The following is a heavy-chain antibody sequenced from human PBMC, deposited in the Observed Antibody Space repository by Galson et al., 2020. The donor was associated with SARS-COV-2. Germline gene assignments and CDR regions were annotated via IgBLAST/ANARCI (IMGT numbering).Heavy chain of an antibody. CDR3: AREGVGDIVVVPAAYFDY. J-gene: IGHJ4*02. Sequence: ASVKVSCKASGYTFTSYGISWVRQAPGQGLEWMGWISAYNGNTNYAQKLQGRVTMTTDTSTSTAYMELRSLRSDDTAVYYCAREGVGDIVVVPAAYFDYWGQGTLVTVSS. D-gene: IGHD2-2*01. CDR1: GYTFTSYG. V-gene: IGHV1-18*01. CDR2: ISAYNGNT.